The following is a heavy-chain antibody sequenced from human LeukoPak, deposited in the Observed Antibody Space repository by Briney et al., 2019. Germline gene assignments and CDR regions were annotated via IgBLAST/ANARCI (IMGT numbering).Heavy chain of an antibody. CDR3: ARVKVYYYDSSGYIDY. J-gene: IGHJ4*02. CDR2: IIPILGIA. CDR1: GGTFSSYA. Sequence: GASVTVSRQACGGTFSSYAISWVRQAPGQGLAWMGRIIPILGIANYAQKFQGRVTITADKSTSTAYMELSSLRSEDTAVYYCARVKVYYYDSSGYIDYWGQGTLVTVSS. D-gene: IGHD3-22*01. V-gene: IGHV1-69*04.